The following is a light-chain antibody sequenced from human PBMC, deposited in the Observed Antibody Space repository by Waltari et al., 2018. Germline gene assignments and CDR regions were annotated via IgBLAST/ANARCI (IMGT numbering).Light chain of an antibody. Sequence: DIQMIQSPSAVSAFVGDRVIITCRASQGITSRLAWYQQKPGRAPKLLIYDASSLQSGVPSRFSGSGSETDFTLTINNLQPEDIATYFCQQANTFPVTFGPGTKVDIK. CDR1: QGITSR. V-gene: IGKV1-12*01. CDR3: QQANTFPVT. J-gene: IGKJ3*01. CDR2: DAS.